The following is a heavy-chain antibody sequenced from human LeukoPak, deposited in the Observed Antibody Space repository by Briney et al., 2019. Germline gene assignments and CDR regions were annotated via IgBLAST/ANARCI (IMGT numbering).Heavy chain of an antibody. J-gene: IGHJ5*02. CDR1: GYTFTSYG. CDR3: ARRIAAAGTRRWWFDP. CDR2: ISTYNADT. Sequence: ASVKVSCKASGYTFTSYGISWFRQAPGQGLEWMGWISTYNADTDYAQKFQGRVTMTTETSTSTAYMELRSLISDDTAVYYCARRIAAAGTRRWWFDPWGQGTLVTVSS. V-gene: IGHV1-18*01. D-gene: IGHD6-13*01.